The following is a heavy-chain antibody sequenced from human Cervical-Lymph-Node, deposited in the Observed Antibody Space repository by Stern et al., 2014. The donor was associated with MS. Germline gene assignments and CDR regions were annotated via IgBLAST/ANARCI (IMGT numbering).Heavy chain of an antibody. V-gene: IGHV3-7*01. CDR2: VKEDGSAT. CDR1: GFSFRSNW. D-gene: IGHD2-15*01. Sequence: VQLEESGRGLVQPGGSLRLSCAASGFSFRSNWMNWGRPPPPKRLQWGANVKEDGSATYYEGSVKGRFTISRDNAKNSLYLQMNSLRAEDTAVYYCAKGSDTWGQGTLVTVSS. J-gene: IGHJ5*02. CDR3: AKGSDT.